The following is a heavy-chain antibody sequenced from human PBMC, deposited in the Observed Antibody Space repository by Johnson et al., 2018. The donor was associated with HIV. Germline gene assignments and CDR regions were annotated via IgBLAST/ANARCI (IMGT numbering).Heavy chain of an antibody. CDR3: AREKIKGYAFDI. Sequence: VQLVESGGGLVQPGGSLRLSCAASGFTFSSYDMHWVRQATGKGLEWVSGINWNGGSTIYYADSVKGRFTISRDNAKNSLYLQMNSLRAEDTAVYYCAREKIKGYAFDIWGQGTMVTVSS. CDR2: INWNGGSTI. CDR1: GFTFSSYD. V-gene: IGHV3-48*04. D-gene: IGHD3-16*01. J-gene: IGHJ3*02.